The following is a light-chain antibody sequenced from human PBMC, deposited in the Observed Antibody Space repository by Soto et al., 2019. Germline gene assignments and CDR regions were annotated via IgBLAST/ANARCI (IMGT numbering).Light chain of an antibody. J-gene: IGKJ3*01. Sequence: EIVLPQSPGTLSLSLGERATIACRASQSVSNTCLAWYQQKPGQAPRLLIYGASSRATGIPDRFSGSGSGTGFSLTITRLKPEDFAIDYCQHYSGSSPRFTFGPGTRVEIK. V-gene: IGKV3-20*01. CDR3: QHYSGSSPRFT. CDR1: QSVSNTC. CDR2: GAS.